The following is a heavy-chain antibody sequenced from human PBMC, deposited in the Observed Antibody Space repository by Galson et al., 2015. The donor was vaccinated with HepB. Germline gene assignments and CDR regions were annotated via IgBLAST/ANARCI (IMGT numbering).Heavy chain of an antibody. D-gene: IGHD3-10*01. CDR3: ARRLAYGVFAFDI. CDR1: GGSISSYY. V-gene: IGHV4-59*13. CDR2: IYYSGST. Sequence: ETLSLTCIVSGGSISSYYWSWIRQPPGKGLEWIGYIYYSGSTNYNPSLKSRVTISVDTSKDQFSLKLSSVTAADTAVYYCARRLAYGVFAFDIWGQGTMVTVSS. J-gene: IGHJ3*02.